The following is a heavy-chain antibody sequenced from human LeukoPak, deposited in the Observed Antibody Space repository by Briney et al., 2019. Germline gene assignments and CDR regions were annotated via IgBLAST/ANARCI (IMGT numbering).Heavy chain of an antibody. CDR3: AGGHDGFLEWLIDY. CDR1: GFTFSNYW. D-gene: IGHD3-3*01. CDR2: IQQDGSEK. V-gene: IGHV3-7*01. J-gene: IGHJ4*02. Sequence: PGGSLRLSCAASGFTFSNYWMSWVRQAPGKGLEWVANIQQDGSEKYYVDSVKGRFIISRDNAQNSLYLQMNSLSVEDTAVYYCAGGHDGFLEWLIDYWGQGTLVTVSS.